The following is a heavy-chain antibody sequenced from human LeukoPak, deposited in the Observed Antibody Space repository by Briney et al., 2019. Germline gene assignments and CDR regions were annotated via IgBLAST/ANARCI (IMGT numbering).Heavy chain of an antibody. Sequence: KASETLSLTCAGSGGAFTGYYWNWIRQPPGKGLEWIGEINHSGATNYNPPLKSRVTISVDTSKNQFSLRLTSVSAADTGVYYCATPTRGGIAVTGTFGHWGQGTQVTVSS. CDR2: INHSGAT. CDR1: GGAFTGYY. V-gene: IGHV4-34*01. CDR3: ATPTRGGIAVTGTFGH. D-gene: IGHD6-19*01. J-gene: IGHJ4*02.